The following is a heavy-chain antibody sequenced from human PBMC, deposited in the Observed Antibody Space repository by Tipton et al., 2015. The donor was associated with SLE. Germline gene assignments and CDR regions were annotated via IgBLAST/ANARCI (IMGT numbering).Heavy chain of an antibody. V-gene: IGHV4-39*07. Sequence: TLSLTCTVSNGSISSSPYYRGWIRQSPGKGLEWVGSMYYSGSTYYNPSLKSRVTMSVDTSRNQCSLNLTSVTAADTAVYYCARGPYYYMDVWGKGTTVTVSS. J-gene: IGHJ6*03. CDR3: ARGPYYYMDV. CDR2: MYYSGST. CDR1: NGSISSSPYY.